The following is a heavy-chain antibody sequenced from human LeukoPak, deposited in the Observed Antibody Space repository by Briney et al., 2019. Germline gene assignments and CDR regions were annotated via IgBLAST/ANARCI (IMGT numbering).Heavy chain of an antibody. J-gene: IGHJ6*02. CDR2: MNPNSGNT. Sequence: GASVKVSCKASGYTFTSYDINWVRQATGQGLEWMGWMNPNSGNTGYAQKLQGRVTMTTDTSTSTAYMELRSLRSDDTAVYYCAREHRGSGSYYIPSLDYYYYYGMDVWGQGATVTVSS. D-gene: IGHD3-10*01. V-gene: IGHV1-8*01. CDR1: GYTFTSYD. CDR3: AREHRGSGSYYIPSLDYYYYYGMDV.